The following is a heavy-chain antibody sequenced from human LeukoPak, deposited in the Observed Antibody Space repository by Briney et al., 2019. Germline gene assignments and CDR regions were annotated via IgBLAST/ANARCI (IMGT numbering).Heavy chain of an antibody. D-gene: IGHD3-10*01. CDR1: GGSFSGYY. CDR2: INHSGST. CDR3: ARLNVGTYYFDY. Sequence: SETLSLTCAVYGGSFSGYYWSWLRQPPGEGLEWIGSINHSGSTNYNPSLKSRVTISVDTSKNQFSLKLSSVTAADTAVYYCARLNVGTYYFDYWGQGTLVTVSS. V-gene: IGHV4-34*01. J-gene: IGHJ4*02.